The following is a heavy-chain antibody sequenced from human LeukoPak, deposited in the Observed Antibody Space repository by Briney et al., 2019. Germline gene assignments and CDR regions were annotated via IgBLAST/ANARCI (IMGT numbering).Heavy chain of an antibody. V-gene: IGHV3-20*04. CDR2: INWNGGST. CDR1: GFIFNKSW. Sequence: GGSLRLSCAASGFIFNKSWMSWVRQAPGKGLEWVSGINWNGGSTGYADSVKGRFTVSRDNAKNSLYLQMDSLRIEDSAVYYCVRRRDYGDHSHFDYWGQGTRVTVSS. CDR3: VRRRDYGDHSHFDY. J-gene: IGHJ4*02. D-gene: IGHD4-23*01.